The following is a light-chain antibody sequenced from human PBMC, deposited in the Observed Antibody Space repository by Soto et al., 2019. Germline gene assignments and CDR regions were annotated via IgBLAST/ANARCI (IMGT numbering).Light chain of an antibody. CDR1: QSIRNY. J-gene: IGKJ3*01. CDR2: AAS. Sequence: DIQMTQSPSSLSASVGDRVTITCRASQSIRNYLNWYHQRPGKAPKLLIYAASSLQSGVPSRFSGSGSGTHFTLTIASLQPEDFATYYCQQSYSAPRTFGPGTKVDI. CDR3: QQSYSAPRT. V-gene: IGKV1-39*01.